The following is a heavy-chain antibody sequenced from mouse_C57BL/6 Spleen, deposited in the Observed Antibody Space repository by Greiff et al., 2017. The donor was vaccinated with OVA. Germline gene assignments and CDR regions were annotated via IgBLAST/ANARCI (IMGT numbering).Heavy chain of an antibody. CDR2: INPNNGGT. Sequence: VQLQQSGPELVKPGASVKIPCKASGYTFTDYNMDWVKQSHGKSLEWIGDINPNNGGTIYNQKFKGKATLTVDKSSSTAYMELRSLTSEDTAVYYCARPGYYGSRSWWYFYVWGTGTTLTVSS. D-gene: IGHD1-1*01. CDR3: ARPGYYGSRSWWYFYV. J-gene: IGHJ1*03. V-gene: IGHV1-18*01. CDR1: GYTFTDYN.